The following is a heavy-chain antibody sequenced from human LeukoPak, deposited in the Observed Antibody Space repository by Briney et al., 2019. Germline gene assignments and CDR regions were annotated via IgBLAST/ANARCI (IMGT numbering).Heavy chain of an antibody. Sequence: SDTLSLTCTVSGGSITTHYWSWIRQPPGKGLEWLGYISYSGSTNYNPSLKSRVTISMDTSKNQFSLKLNSVTAADTAVYYCARGERPGCDFWGLGTLVTVSS. CDR1: GGSITTHY. V-gene: IGHV4-59*07. CDR3: ARGERPGCDF. J-gene: IGHJ4*02. CDR2: ISYSGST. D-gene: IGHD3-16*01.